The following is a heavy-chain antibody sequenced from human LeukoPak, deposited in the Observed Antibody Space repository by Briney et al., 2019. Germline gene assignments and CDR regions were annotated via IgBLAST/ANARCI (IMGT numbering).Heavy chain of an antibody. CDR1: GFTFSSYA. V-gene: IGHV3-23*01. CDR2: ISGSGGST. J-gene: IGHJ4*02. Sequence: PGRSLRLSCAASGFTFSSYAMSWVRQAPGKGLEWVSAISGSGGSTYYADSVKGRFTISRDNSKNTLYLQMNSLRAEDTAVYYCAKGTIVATIRDSYYFDYWGQGTLVTVSS. D-gene: IGHD5-12*01. CDR3: AKGTIVATIRDSYYFDY.